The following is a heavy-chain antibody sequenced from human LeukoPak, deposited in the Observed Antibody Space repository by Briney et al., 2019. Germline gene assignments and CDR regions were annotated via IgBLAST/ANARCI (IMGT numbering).Heavy chain of an antibody. D-gene: IGHD3-22*01. Sequence: ASVKVSCKASGYTFAGYDIHWMRQAPAPGHEWKGRINPNSGGTNYAQKFQGRVTMTRDTSISTAYMELSRLRSDDTAVYYCAVLPIVVAFTSYYYGMDVWGQGTTVTVSS. CDR2: INPNSGGT. V-gene: IGHV1-2*02. J-gene: IGHJ6*02. CDR1: GYTFAGYD. CDR3: AVLPIVVAFTSYYYGMDV.